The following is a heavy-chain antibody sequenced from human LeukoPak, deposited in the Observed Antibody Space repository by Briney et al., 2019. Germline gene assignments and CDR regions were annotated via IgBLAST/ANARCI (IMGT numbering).Heavy chain of an antibody. D-gene: IGHD3-3*01. J-gene: IGHJ6*02. CDR3: ARGGNEYDFWSAYYYCGMDV. V-gene: IGHV1-8*02. CDR1: GYTFTSYD. CDR2: MSAYSGNT. Sequence: ASVKVSCKASGYTFTSYDINWVRQATGQGLEWMGWMSAYSGNTGYAQKFQGRVTMTRNTSISTAYMELSSLRSEDTAVCYCARGGNEYDFWSAYYYCGMDVWGQGTTVTVSS.